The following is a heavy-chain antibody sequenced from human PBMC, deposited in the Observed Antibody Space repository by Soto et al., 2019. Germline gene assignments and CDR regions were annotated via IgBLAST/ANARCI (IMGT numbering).Heavy chain of an antibody. CDR1: GFSLSSSGVG. J-gene: IGHJ4*02. D-gene: IGHD3-10*01. V-gene: IGHV2-5*02. CDR2: IYWDDDK. Sequence: SGPTLVNPTQTLTLTCTFSGFSLSSSGVGVGWIRQPPGKALEWLALIYWDDDKRYSPSLKSRLTITKDTSKNQVVLTMTNIDPVDTATYYCALIPYYGSRNLFDFWGQGTLVTVSS. CDR3: ALIPYYGSRNLFDF.